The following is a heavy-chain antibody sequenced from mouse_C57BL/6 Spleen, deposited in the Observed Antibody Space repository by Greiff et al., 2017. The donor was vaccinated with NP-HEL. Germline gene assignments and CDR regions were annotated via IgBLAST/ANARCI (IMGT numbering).Heavy chain of an antibody. Sequence: QVQLQQPGAELVMPGASVKLSCKASGYTFTSYWMHWVKQRPGQGLEWIGEIDPSDSYTNYNQKFKGKSTLTVDKSSSTAYMQLSSLTSEDSAVYYCARRSTNYYGSYAMDYWGQGTSVTVSS. CDR1: GYTFTSYW. D-gene: IGHD1-1*01. J-gene: IGHJ4*01. V-gene: IGHV1-69*01. CDR3: ARRSTNYYGSYAMDY. CDR2: IDPSDSYT.